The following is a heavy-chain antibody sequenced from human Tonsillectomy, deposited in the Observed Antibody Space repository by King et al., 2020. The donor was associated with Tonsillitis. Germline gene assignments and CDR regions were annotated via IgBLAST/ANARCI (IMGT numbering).Heavy chain of an antibody. J-gene: IGHJ4*02. CDR1: GFTFSSYW. D-gene: IGHD3-3*01. Sequence: VQLVESGGGLVQPGGSLRLSCAASGFTFSSYWMSWGRQAPGKGLEWVANITQDGSEQYYVDSVKGRFTISRDNAKNSLDLQRNSLRAEDTAVYYCARGRDRTSGSCNYFDYWGQGTLVTVSS. CDR2: ITQDGSEQ. V-gene: IGHV3-7*04. CDR3: ARGRDRTSGSCNYFDY.